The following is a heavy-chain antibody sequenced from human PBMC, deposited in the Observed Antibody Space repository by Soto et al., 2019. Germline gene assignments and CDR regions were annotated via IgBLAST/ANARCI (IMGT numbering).Heavy chain of an antibody. Sequence: QVQLVESGGGVVQPGRSLRLSCAASGFTFSSYGMHWVRQAPGKGLEWVAVISYDGSDKYYADSVKGRFTISRDNSKNTLYLQMNSLRAEDTAVYYCAKDNGAYYRVGDYWGQGTLVTVSS. D-gene: IGHD3-22*01. V-gene: IGHV3-30*18. J-gene: IGHJ4*02. CDR3: AKDNGAYYRVGDY. CDR1: GFTFSSYG. CDR2: ISYDGSDK.